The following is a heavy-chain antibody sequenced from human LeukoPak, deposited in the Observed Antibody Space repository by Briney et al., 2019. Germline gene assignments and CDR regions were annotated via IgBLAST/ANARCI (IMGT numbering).Heavy chain of an antibody. CDR1: GFTFSSYW. J-gene: IGHJ4*02. CDR3: ARVGDFWSGFFDY. D-gene: IGHD3-3*01. CDR2: INSDGSST. V-gene: IGHV3-74*01. Sequence: GGSLRLSCAASGFTFSSYWMHWVRQAPGKGLVWVSRINSDGSSTSYADSVKGRFTISRDNAKNTLYLQMNSLRAEDTAVYYCARVGDFWSGFFDYWGRGTLVTVSS.